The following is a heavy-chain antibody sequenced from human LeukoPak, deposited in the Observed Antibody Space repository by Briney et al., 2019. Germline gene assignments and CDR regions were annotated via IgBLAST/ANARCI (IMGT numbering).Heavy chain of an antibody. J-gene: IGHJ5*02. CDR3: ARGEQVNWFDP. CDR1: GGSISFSTSY. Sequence: NPSETLSLTCTVSGGSISFSTSYWAWIRQPPGKGPEWIGSIYYRGSTYYNPSLTSRLTISVDTSKNQFSLKLRSLTAADTAVYYCARGEQVNWFDPWGQGALVIVSS. V-gene: IGHV4-39*01. D-gene: IGHD1-26*01. CDR2: IYYRGST.